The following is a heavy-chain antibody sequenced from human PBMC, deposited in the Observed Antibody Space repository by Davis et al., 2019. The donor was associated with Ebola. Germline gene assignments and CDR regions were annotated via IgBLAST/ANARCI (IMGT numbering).Heavy chain of an antibody. CDR2: LFSHDEN. CDR3: ARISRYDYIWGSYRYSYWFDP. CDR1: GFSLSNARMG. V-gene: IGHV2-26*01. D-gene: IGHD3-16*02. Sequence: SGPTLVKPTETLTLTCTVSGFSLSNARMGVSWIRQPPGKALEWLAHLFSHDENSYSTSLKSRLTISKDTSKSQVVLTMTNMDPVDTATYYCARISRYDYIWGSYRYSYWFDPWGQGTLVTVSS. J-gene: IGHJ5*02.